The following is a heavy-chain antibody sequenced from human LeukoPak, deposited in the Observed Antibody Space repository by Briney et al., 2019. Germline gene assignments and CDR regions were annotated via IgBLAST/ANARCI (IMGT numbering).Heavy chain of an antibody. V-gene: IGHV1-2*02. CDR2: INPNSGGT. CDR3: ARRSYCSSTSCLSPELDY. CDR1: GYTFTGYY. Sequence: ASVKVSCKASGYTFTGYYMHWVRQAPGQGIEWMGWINPNSGGTNYEQKFQGRVTMTRDTSISTAYMELSRLRSDDTAVYYCARRSYCSSTSCLSPELDYWGQGTLVTVSS. D-gene: IGHD2-2*01. J-gene: IGHJ4*02.